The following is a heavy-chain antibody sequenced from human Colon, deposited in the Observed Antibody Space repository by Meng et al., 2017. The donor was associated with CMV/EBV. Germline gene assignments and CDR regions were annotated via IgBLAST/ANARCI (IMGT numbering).Heavy chain of an antibody. J-gene: IGHJ5*02. D-gene: IGHD3-10*01. CDR2: ISSSSSYI. V-gene: IGHV3-21*06. CDR3: VREDGVVASRGNRFDP. Sequence: GGSLRLSCTASGFNLSSYSMNWVRQAPGKGLEWVSSISSSSSYIYYADSVKGRFTISRDNAKNSLFLQMNSLRAEDTAVYYCVREDGVVASRGNRFDPWGQGTLVTVSS. CDR1: GFNLSSYS.